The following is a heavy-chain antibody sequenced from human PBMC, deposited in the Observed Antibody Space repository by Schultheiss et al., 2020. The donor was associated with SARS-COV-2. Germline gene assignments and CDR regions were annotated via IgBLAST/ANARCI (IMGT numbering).Heavy chain of an antibody. CDR2: IYHSGPT. Sequence: SETLSLTCGVSDSSISSGYYWGWIRQPPGKGLEWIGSIYHSGPTYYNPSLKSRVTISVDTSKNQFSLKLISVTAADTAVYYCARETEGPDAFDIWGQGTMVTVSS. V-gene: IGHV4-38-2*02. CDR1: DSSISSGYY. CDR3: ARETEGPDAFDI. J-gene: IGHJ3*02.